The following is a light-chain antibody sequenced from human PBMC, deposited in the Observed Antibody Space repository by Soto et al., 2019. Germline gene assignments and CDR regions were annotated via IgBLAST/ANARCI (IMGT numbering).Light chain of an antibody. V-gene: IGKV3-11*01. J-gene: IGKJ3*01. CDR2: SAS. Sequence: EIVLTQSPATLSLSPGEKATLSCRASQSVGNYLAWYQQKRGQPPRLLIYSASSRAAGIPARFSGSGSGTDFTPTISSLEPEDFAVYYCQQRSNGPFSFGPGTKVDIK. CDR3: QQRSNGPFS. CDR1: QSVGNY.